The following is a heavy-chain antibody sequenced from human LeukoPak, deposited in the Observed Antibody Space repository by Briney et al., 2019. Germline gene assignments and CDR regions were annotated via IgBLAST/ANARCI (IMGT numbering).Heavy chain of an antibody. J-gene: IGHJ4*02. Sequence: SETLSLTCAVSGGSMRNYYWSWIRQPPGKGLEWIGYTYDSGSSSYNPSLRSRVSISIDTSKNQFSLNLSSVTAADTAVYYCARGWASSWYYFDFWGQGALVTVSS. CDR2: TYDSGSS. CDR1: GGSMRNYY. V-gene: IGHV4-59*01. CDR3: ARGWASSWYYFDF. D-gene: IGHD2-2*01.